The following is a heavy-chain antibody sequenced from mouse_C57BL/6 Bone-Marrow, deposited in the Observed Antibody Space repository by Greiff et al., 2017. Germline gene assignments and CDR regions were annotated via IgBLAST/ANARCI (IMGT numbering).Heavy chain of an antibody. V-gene: IGHV1-5*01. CDR3: TRGRKYSTTVGWYFDV. CDR1: GYTFTSSW. D-gene: IGHD1-1*01. CDR2: IYPGNSDT. Sequence: VQLKESGTVLARPGASVKMSCKTSGYTFTSSWMHWVKQRPGQGLEWIGAIYPGNSDTSYNQKFKGKAKLTAVTSANTAYMELSSLTNADSAVYDFTRGRKYSTTVGWYFDVWGTGTTVTVSS. J-gene: IGHJ1*03.